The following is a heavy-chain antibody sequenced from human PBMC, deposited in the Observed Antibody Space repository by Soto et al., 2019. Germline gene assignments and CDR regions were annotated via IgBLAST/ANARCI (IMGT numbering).Heavy chain of an antibody. D-gene: IGHD5-12*01. J-gene: IGHJ6*02. V-gene: IGHV3-48*02. CDR2: ISGGSSRI. Sequence: EVQLVESGGGLVQPGGSLRLSCAASGFSFSTYDMNWVRQAPGKGLEWVSYISGGSSRIFYADSVKGRFTISRDNAKNSQDLQMNSMRDEDTGVYYCARGIYVGWSTIKDYYYYAMDVWGQGTTVTVSS. CDR1: GFSFSTYD. CDR3: ARGIYVGWSTIKDYYYYAMDV.